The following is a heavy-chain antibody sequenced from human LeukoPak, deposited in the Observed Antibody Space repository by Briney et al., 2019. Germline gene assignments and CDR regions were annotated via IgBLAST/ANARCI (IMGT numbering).Heavy chain of an antibody. J-gene: IGHJ6*02. V-gene: IGHV5-51*01. Sequence: GESLKISCKGSGYSFTSYWIGWVRQMHGKGLEWMGIIYPGDSDTRYSPSFQGQVTISADKSISTAYLQWSSLKASDTAMYYCARLRAYYDSSGYYPDYYYGMDVWGQGTTVTVSS. CDR1: GYSFTSYW. CDR3: ARLRAYYDSSGYYPDYYYGMDV. D-gene: IGHD3-22*01. CDR2: IYPGDSDT.